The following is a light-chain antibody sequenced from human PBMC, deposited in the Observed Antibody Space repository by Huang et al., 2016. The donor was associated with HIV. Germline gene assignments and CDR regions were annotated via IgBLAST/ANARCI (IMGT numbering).Light chain of an antibody. CDR1: HSISRD. J-gene: IGKJ5*01. Sequence: EIVLTQSPATLSLSPGDRATISCRASHSISRDLAWYQQKPGQAPRLLISDASNRATGVPARFSGSGSGTDFTLTISSLEPEDFAVYYCQQRTHWITFGQGSRLEIK. CDR3: QQRTHWIT. V-gene: IGKV3-11*01. CDR2: DAS.